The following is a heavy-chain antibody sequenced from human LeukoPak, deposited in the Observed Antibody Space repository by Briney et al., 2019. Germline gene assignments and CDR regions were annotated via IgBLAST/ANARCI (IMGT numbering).Heavy chain of an antibody. CDR3: ARGPTLGLDI. Sequence: ASVKVSCKASGYTFTAYYIHWVRQAPGQRLEWMGWINPNSGDTTLLQRFQGRVTMTRDTSIITAYMELSSLTSDDTGMYYCARGPTLGLDIWGQGTMVTVSS. J-gene: IGHJ3*02. CDR2: INPNSGDT. CDR1: GYTFTAYY. V-gene: IGHV1-2*02.